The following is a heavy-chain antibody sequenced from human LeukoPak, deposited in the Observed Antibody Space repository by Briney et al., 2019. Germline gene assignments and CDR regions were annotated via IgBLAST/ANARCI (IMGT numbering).Heavy chain of an antibody. D-gene: IGHD3-22*01. CDR1: GFTFSSYC. Sequence: GGSLRLSCAASGFTFSSYCMHWVRQAPGKGLEWVAVIPYDGSNKDYADSVKGRFTISRDNSKSTLYLQMDSLRAEDTAMYYCAKVPRSGYYDKYYFDDWGQGTLVTVSS. CDR3: AKVPRSGYYDKYYFDD. J-gene: IGHJ4*02. CDR2: IPYDGSNK. V-gene: IGHV3-30*18.